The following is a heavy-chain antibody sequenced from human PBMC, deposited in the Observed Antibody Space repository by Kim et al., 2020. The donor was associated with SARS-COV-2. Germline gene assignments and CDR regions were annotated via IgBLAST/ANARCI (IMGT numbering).Heavy chain of an antibody. V-gene: IGHV1-18*01. D-gene: IGHD4-4*01. J-gene: IGHJ6*02. CDR1: GYTFSGFG. CDR3: ARDGSNYGSYYYYGMDV. Sequence: ASVKVSCKASGYTFSGFGISWVRQAPGQGLEWMGWISADGGNTNYAQKLQGRVSMTTDTSTSTAYMELRSLRSDDTAVYYCARDGSNYGSYYYYGMDVWG. CDR2: ISADGGNT.